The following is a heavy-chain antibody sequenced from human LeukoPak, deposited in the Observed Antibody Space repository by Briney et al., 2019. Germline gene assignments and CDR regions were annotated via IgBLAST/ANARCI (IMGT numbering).Heavy chain of an antibody. CDR3: AKASWVSSADAVL. CDR1: GFIFRDYA. J-gene: IGHJ4*02. V-gene: IGHV3-23*01. D-gene: IGHD3-16*01. Sequence: GGSLRLSCVASGFIFRDYAMSWVRQAPAGGLEWVSSLRGDGETFYTDSVKGRLTLSRDHSRNTVYLQLNNLRVEDTAVYYCAKASWVSSADAVLWGQGTLVTVS. CDR2: LRGDGET.